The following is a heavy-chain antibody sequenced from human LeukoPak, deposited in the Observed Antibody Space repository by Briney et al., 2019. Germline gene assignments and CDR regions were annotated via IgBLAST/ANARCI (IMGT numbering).Heavy chain of an antibody. CDR3: AKEQRIRHCSEGVCTEGYYFDY. CDR1: GLSFNMFA. CDR2: VSRGGSST. J-gene: IGHJ4*02. V-gene: IGHV3-23*01. D-gene: IGHD6-25*01. Sequence: PGGSLTLSCTGTGLSFNMFAINWVRQAPGQGLEWVSGVSRGGSSTNYADSVKGRFTVSRDGSTNTVVLQMNSLRPEDTALYYCAKEQRIRHCSEGVCTEGYYFDYWGQGTLVTVSS.